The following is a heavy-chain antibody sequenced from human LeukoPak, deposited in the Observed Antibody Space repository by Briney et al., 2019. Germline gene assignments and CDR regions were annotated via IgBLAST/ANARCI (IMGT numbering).Heavy chain of an antibody. CDR1: GFTFSSYA. Sequence: GGSLRLSCAASGFTFSSYAMHWVRQAPGKGLEWVAVISYDGSDKYYADSVKGRFTISRDNSKNTLYLQMNSLRAEDTAVYYCARGDGGYCSSTSCYYYMDVWGKGTTVTVSS. D-gene: IGHD2-2*01. CDR3: ARGDGGYCSSTSCYYYMDV. CDR2: ISYDGSDK. V-gene: IGHV3-30-3*01. J-gene: IGHJ6*03.